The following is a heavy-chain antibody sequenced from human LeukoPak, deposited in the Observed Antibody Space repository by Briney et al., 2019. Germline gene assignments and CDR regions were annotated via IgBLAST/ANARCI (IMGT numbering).Heavy chain of an antibody. Sequence: GGSLRLSCSASGFTFSTYWMSWVRQAPGKGLEWVANIKQDGSEKDYVDSVKGRFTISRDNAKNSLYLQMNNLRAEDTAVYYCARYCGGDCYGMDVWGQGTTVTVSS. J-gene: IGHJ6*02. CDR2: IKQDGSEK. D-gene: IGHD2-21*01. V-gene: IGHV3-7*01. CDR1: GFTFSTYW. CDR3: ARYCGGDCYGMDV.